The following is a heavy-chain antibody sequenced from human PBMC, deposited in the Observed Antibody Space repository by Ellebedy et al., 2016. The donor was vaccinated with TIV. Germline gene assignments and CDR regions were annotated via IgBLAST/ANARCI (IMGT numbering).Heavy chain of an antibody. D-gene: IGHD1-14*01. CDR2: IYYSGST. V-gene: IGHV4-61*08. CDR1: GGSVSSGDSY. J-gene: IGHJ4*02. CDR3: ARDRTTSTAAFDS. Sequence: SETLSLTCTVSGGSVSSGDSYWSWIRQPPGTGLEWIGHIYYSGSTHYNPSLTGRVTISLDTPKNQVSLKLTSVTAADTAVYFCARDRTTSTAAFDSWGQGTLVTVSS.